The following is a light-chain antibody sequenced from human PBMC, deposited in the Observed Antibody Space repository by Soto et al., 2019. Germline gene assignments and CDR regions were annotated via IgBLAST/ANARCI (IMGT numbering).Light chain of an antibody. J-gene: IGLJ1*01. CDR2: EVS. V-gene: IGLV2-14*01. Sequence: QSALTQPASVSGSPGQSITISCTGTSSDVGGYNYVSWYQQHPGKAPKLMIFEVSSRPSGVSYRFSGSKSGNTASLTISGLQAEDEADSYCSSYTSSSTLYVFGSGTKVTVL. CDR1: SSDVGGYNY. CDR3: SSYTSSSTLYV.